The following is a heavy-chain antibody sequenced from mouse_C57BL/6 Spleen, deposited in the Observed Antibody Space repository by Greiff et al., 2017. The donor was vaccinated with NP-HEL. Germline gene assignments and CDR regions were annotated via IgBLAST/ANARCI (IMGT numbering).Heavy chain of an antibody. J-gene: IGHJ1*03. CDR3: ARSEIGGYFDV. CDR2: IHPNSGST. D-gene: IGHD3-1*01. V-gene: IGHV1-64*01. CDR1: GYTFTSYW. Sequence: QVQLQQPGAELVKPGASVKLSCKASGYTFTSYWMHWVKQRPGQGLEWIGMIHPNSGSTNYNEKFKSKATLTVDKSSSTAYMQLSSLTSEDSAVYYCARSEIGGYFDVWGTGTTVTVSS.